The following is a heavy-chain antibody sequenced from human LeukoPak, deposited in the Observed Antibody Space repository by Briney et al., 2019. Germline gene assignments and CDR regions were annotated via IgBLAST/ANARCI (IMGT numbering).Heavy chain of an antibody. CDR1: GYTFTSYD. CDR3: ASFVPPPAGDFWSGYYSYYYYYGMDV. Sequence: ASVNVSCEASGYTFTSYDINWVEQATGQGLEWMGWMNPNSGNTGYAQKFQGRVTMTRNTSISTAYMELSSLRSEDTAVYYCASFVPPPAGDFWSGYYSYYYYYGMDVWGQGTTVTVSS. V-gene: IGHV1-8*01. D-gene: IGHD3-3*01. CDR2: MNPNSGNT. J-gene: IGHJ6*02.